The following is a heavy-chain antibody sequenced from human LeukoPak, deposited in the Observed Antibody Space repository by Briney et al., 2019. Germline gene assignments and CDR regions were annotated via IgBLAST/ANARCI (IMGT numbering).Heavy chain of an antibody. CDR1: GYTLTELS. D-gene: IGHD3-22*01. Sequence: ASVKVSCKVSGYTLTELSMHWVRQAPGKGLEWMGGFEPEDGETIYAQKFQGRVTMTEDTSTDTAYMELSSLRSEDTAVYYCATKQAYYYDSSGYTIFDYWGQGTLVTVSS. CDR2: FEPEDGET. V-gene: IGHV1-24*01. J-gene: IGHJ4*02. CDR3: ATKQAYYYDSSGYTIFDY.